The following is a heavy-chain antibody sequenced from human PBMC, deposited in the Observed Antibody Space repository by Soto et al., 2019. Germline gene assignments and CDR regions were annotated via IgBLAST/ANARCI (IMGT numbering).Heavy chain of an antibody. CDR1: GGTFSSDS. D-gene: IGHD1-26*01. V-gene: IGHV1-69*12. Sequence: QVQLVQSGAEVKKPGSSVKVSCKASGGTFSSDSFSWVRQAPGQGLEWMGGIIPMFDTPIYAQKFQDRVTITADESTCTAYMQLSSLRSGDTAVYYCARSGGRDRDFNYWGQGSLVTVSS. CDR3: ARSGGRDRDFNY. CDR2: IIPMFDTP. J-gene: IGHJ4*02.